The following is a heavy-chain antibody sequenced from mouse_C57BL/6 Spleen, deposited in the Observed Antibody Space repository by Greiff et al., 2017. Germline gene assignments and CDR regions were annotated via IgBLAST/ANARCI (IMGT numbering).Heavy chain of an antibody. D-gene: IGHD2-1*01. CDR1: GYSITSGYY. CDR3: ARGGNPRYFDV. Sequence: EVKLMESGPGLVKPSPSLSLTCSVTGYSITSGYYWNWIRQFPGNKLEWMGYISYDGSNNYNPSLKNRISITRDTSKNQFFLKLNSVTTEDTATYYCARGGNPRYFDVWGTGTTVTVAS. CDR2: ISYDGSN. J-gene: IGHJ1*03. V-gene: IGHV3-6*01.